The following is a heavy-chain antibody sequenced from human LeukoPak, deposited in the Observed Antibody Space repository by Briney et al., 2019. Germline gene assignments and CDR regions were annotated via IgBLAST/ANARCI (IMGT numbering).Heavy chain of an antibody. CDR2: ISGRGGTNT. CDR3: ARDHEGYCSGGSCSLFDY. J-gene: IGHJ4*02. D-gene: IGHD2-15*01. CDR1: GFTFSRFG. Sequence: GGSLRLSCAASGFTFSRFGMNWVRQAPGKGLEWVSAISGRGGTNTYYGDSVKGRFTISRDNAKNSLYLQMNSLRAEDTAVYYCARDHEGYCSGGSCSLFDYWGQGTLVTVSS. V-gene: IGHV3-21*01.